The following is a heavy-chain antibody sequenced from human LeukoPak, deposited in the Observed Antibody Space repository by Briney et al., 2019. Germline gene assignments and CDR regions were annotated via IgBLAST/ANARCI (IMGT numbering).Heavy chain of an antibody. CDR2: ISSSGGST. J-gene: IGHJ4*02. CDR1: GFTFSSYA. Sequence: PGGSLRLSCAASGFTFSSYAMSWVRQAPGKGLEWVSAISSSGGSTYYADSVKGRFTISRDNPKNTLYLQMNSLRAEDTAVYYCAKTSDPGYSSSWYTYYFDYWGQGTLVTVSS. D-gene: IGHD6-13*01. CDR3: AKTSDPGYSSSWYTYYFDY. V-gene: IGHV3-23*01.